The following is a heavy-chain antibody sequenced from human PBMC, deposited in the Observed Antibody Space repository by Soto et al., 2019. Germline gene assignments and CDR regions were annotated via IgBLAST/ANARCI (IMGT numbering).Heavy chain of an antibody. J-gene: IGHJ4*02. CDR1: GGSISSSSYY. D-gene: IGHD3-9*01. Sequence: SETLSLTCTVSGGSISSSSYYWGWIRQPPGKGLEWIGSIYYSGSTYYNPSLRSRVTISVDTSKNQFSLKLSSVTAADTAVYYFARRLSYFDILTGPDRMLDYWGQGTLVTVSS. CDR2: IYYSGST. CDR3: ARRLSYFDILTGPDRMLDY. V-gene: IGHV4-39*01.